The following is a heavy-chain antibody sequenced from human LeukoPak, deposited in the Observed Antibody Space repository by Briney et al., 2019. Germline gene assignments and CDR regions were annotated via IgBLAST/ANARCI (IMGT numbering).Heavy chain of an antibody. CDR1: GYTFTSYA. D-gene: IGHD3-3*01. CDR2: INAGNGNT. V-gene: IGHV1-3*01. CDR3: ARGLYLLVGVVMGFDY. J-gene: IGHJ4*02. Sequence: GASVKVSCTASGYTFTSYAMHWVRQAPGQRLEWMGWINAGNGNTKYSQKFQGRVTITRDTSASTAYMELSSLRSEDTAVYYCARGLYLLVGVVMGFDYWGQGTLVTVSS.